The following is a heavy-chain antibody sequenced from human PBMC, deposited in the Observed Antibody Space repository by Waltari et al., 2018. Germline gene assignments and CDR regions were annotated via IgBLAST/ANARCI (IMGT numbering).Heavy chain of an antibody. Sequence: DVQLVESGGGLVQPGGSLRLSCAASGSTLSNYWMSWVRQAPGKGPEWVANIMTDGREEYYVDSVRGRFTISRDNAKNSLYLQMNSLRPEDTAVYYCVRDQWFAFDIWGQGTMVTVSS. D-gene: IGHD3-22*01. CDR1: GSTLSNYW. J-gene: IGHJ3*02. V-gene: IGHV3-7*01. CDR3: VRDQWFAFDI. CDR2: IMTDGREE.